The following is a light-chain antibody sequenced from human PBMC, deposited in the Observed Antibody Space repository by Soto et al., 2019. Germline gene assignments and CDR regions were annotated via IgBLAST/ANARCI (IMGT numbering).Light chain of an antibody. CDR2: GSS. J-gene: IGKJ1*01. Sequence: DSVLSRSPRTLYLSLGERATLSCRASQSVSNSYLAWYQQTPSAAPRLLYDGSSNKAAGIPDWFSGRGAGTYTTLTISILEPEDSAEYYRQQYSNSGTFGQGTKVDI. CDR1: QSVSNSY. CDR3: QQYSNSGT. V-gene: IGKV3-20*01.